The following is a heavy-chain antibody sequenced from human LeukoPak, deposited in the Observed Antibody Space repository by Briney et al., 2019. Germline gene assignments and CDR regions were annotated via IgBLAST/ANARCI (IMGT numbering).Heavy chain of an antibody. CDR1: GFTFSSYG. V-gene: IGHV3-30*18. CDR2: ISYDGSNK. CDR3: AKDQFGSGSCFDY. Sequence: GESLRLSCAASGFTFSSYGMHWVRQAPGKGLEWVAVISYDGSNKYYADSVKGRFTISRDNSKTTLYLQMNSLRAEDTAVYYCAKDQFGSGSCFDYWGQGTLVTVSS. J-gene: IGHJ4*02. D-gene: IGHD3-10*01.